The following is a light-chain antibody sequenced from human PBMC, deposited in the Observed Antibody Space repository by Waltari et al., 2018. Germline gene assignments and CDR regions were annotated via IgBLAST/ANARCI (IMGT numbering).Light chain of an antibody. CDR1: QSLLHSNGYNY. CDR2: LGS. CDR3: MQALQTPLT. V-gene: IGKV2-28*01. Sequence: DIVMTQSPLSLPVTPGEPASIYCRSSQSLLHSNGYNYLDWYLQKPGQSPHLLIYLGSNRASGVPDRFSGSGSGTDFTLKISRVEAEDVGVYYCMQALQTPLTFGGGTRVEIK. J-gene: IGKJ4*01.